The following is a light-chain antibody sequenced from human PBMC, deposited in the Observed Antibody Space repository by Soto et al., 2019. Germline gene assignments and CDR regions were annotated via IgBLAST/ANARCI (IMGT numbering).Light chain of an antibody. CDR1: SSDVGGYNY. Sequence: QSALTQPRSVSGSPGQSVTISCSGTSSDVGGYNYVSWYQQHPGTVPKLMIYDVSNRPSGVPDRFSGSKSGNTASLTISGLHAEDEAVYYCCSYAGGHTSLLFGGGTKLTVL. J-gene: IGLJ2*01. V-gene: IGLV2-11*01. CDR2: DVS. CDR3: CSYAGGHTSLL.